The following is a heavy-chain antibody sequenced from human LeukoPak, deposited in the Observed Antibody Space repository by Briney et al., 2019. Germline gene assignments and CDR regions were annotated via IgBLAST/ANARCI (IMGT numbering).Heavy chain of an antibody. CDR3: ARGHSSSWNYFDY. D-gene: IGHD6-13*01. V-gene: IGHV3-11*04. CDR1: GFTFSDYY. J-gene: IGHJ4*02. CDR2: ISSSATTI. Sequence: PGGSLRLSCAASGFTFSDYYMNWIRQAPGKGLEWVSYISSSATTIYYADSVKGRFTISRDNAKKSLYLQMNSLRAEDTAVYYCARGHSSSWNYFDYWGQGTLVTVSS.